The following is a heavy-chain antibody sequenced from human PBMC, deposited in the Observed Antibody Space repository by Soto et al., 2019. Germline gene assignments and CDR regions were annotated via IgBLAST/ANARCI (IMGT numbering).Heavy chain of an antibody. V-gene: IGHV3-30*03. J-gene: IGHJ4*02. CDR2: ISYDGNNK. CDR1: GFTFSSYG. Sequence: QVQLVESGGGVVQPGRSLRLSCAASGFTFSSYGMHWVRQAPGKGLEWVAVISYDGNNKYYADSVKGRFTISRDNSQNTLFLQMNSLRAEDTALYFCARDRALLHTTSRGCFDYGGQGTLVPVSS. CDR3: ARDRALLHTTSRGCFDY. D-gene: IGHD2-2*01.